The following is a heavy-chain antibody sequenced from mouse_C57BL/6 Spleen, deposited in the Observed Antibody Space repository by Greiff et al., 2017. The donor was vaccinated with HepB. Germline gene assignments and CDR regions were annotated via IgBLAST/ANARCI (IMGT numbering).Heavy chain of an antibody. CDR1: GYTFTDYN. CDR3: ARKTTVVYFDV. V-gene: IGHV1-18*01. J-gene: IGHJ1*03. CDR2: INPNNGGT. D-gene: IGHD1-1*01. Sequence: EVQLQQSGPELVKPGASVKIPCKASGYTFTDYNMDWVKQSHGKSLEWIGDINPNNGGTIYNQKFKGKATLTVDKSSSTAYMELRSLTSEDTAVYYCARKTTVVYFDVWGTGTTVTVSS.